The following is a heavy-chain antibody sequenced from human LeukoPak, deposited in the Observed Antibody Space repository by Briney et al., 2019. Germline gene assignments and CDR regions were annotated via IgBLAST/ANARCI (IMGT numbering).Heavy chain of an antibody. Sequence: GWSLRLSCAASGFTFDDYTMHWVRQAPGKGLEWVSLISWDGGSTYYADSVKGRFTISRDNSKNSLYLQMNSLRTEDTALYYCAKDIGLRRGFYYFDYWGQGTLVTVSS. CDR1: GFTFDDYT. V-gene: IGHV3-43*01. J-gene: IGHJ4*02. D-gene: IGHD4-17*01. CDR3: AKDIGLRRGFYYFDY. CDR2: ISWDGGST.